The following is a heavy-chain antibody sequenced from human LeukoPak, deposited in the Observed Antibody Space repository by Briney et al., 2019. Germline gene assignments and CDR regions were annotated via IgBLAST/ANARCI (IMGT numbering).Heavy chain of an antibody. V-gene: IGHV1-69*01. CDR3: ASFSGGSISIDY. D-gene: IGHD2-15*01. J-gene: IGHJ4*02. CDR2: IIPIFGTA. Sequence: SVKVSCKASGGTFSSYAISRVRQAPGQGLEWMGGIIPIFGTANYAQKFQGRITITADESTSTAYMELSSLRSEDTAVYYCASFSGGSISIDYWGQGTLVTVSS. CDR1: GGTFSSYA.